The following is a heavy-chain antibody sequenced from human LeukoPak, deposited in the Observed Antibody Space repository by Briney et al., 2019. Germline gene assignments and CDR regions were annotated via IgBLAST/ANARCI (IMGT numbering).Heavy chain of an antibody. J-gene: IGHJ4*02. CDR2: ISSSSITI. CDR3: ARDRGGSYSAIDY. Sequence: QSGGSLRLSCAASGFTFSSYSLNWVRQAPGKGLEWVSFISSSSITIYYADSVKGRFTISRGNAEKSLYLQMNSLRAEDTAVYYCARDRGGSYSAIDYWGQGTLVTVSS. D-gene: IGHD2-15*01. V-gene: IGHV3-48*04. CDR1: GFTFSSYS.